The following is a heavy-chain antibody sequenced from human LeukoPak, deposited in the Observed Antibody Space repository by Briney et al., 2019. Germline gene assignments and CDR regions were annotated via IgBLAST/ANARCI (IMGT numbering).Heavy chain of an antibody. D-gene: IGHD1-26*01. Sequence: PSETLSLTCTVSGGSIRSSYYYWGWIRQPPGKGLEWIGSIYHSGSTNHNPSLKSRVTISVDKSKNQFSLKPSSVTAADTAVYYCARYASNSGNYRSYYFDYWGQGTLVTVSS. J-gene: IGHJ4*02. CDR2: IYHSGST. CDR1: GGSIRSSYYY. V-gene: IGHV4-39*07. CDR3: ARYASNSGNYRSYYFDY.